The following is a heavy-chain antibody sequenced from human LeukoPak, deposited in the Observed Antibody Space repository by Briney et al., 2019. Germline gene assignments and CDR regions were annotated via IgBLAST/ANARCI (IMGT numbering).Heavy chain of an antibody. CDR3: ARGSGSYYQVRTHDY. D-gene: IGHD3-10*01. J-gene: IGHJ4*02. Sequence: GGSLRLSFAASGFTFSSYGMHWVRQAPGKGLEWVAFIRYDGSNKYYADSVKGRFTISRDNSKNTLYLQMNSLRAEDTAVYYCARGSGSYYQVRTHDYWGQGTLVTVSS. CDR2: IRYDGSNK. V-gene: IGHV3-30*02. CDR1: GFTFSSYG.